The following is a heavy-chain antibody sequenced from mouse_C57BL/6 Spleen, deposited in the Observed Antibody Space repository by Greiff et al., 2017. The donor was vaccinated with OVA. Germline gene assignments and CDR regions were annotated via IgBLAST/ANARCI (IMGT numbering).Heavy chain of an antibody. J-gene: IGHJ3*01. Sequence: VQLQQPGAELVMPGASVKLSCKASGYTFTSYWMHWVKQRPGQGLEWIGEIDPSDSYTNYNQKFKGKSTLTVDKSSSTAYMQLSSLTSEDSAVYYCARFITTVVATPFAYWGQGTLVTVSA. CDR3: ARFITTVVATPFAY. D-gene: IGHD1-1*01. V-gene: IGHV1-69*01. CDR2: IDPSDSYT. CDR1: GYTFTSYW.